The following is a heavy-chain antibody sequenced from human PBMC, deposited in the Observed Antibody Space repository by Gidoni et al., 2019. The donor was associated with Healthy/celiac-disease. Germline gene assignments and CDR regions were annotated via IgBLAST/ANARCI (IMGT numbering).Heavy chain of an antibody. J-gene: IGHJ4*02. CDR1: GFTFSSYS. CDR2: ISSSSSYI. V-gene: IGHV3-21*01. Sequence: EVQLVESGGGLVKPGGSLRLACAASGFTFSSYSMNWVRQAPGKGLEWVSSISSSSSYIYYADSVKGRFTISRDNAKNSLYLQMNSLRAEDTAVYYCARHDYGDSHLPLAIDYWGQGTLVTVSS. D-gene: IGHD4-17*01. CDR3: ARHDYGDSHLPLAIDY.